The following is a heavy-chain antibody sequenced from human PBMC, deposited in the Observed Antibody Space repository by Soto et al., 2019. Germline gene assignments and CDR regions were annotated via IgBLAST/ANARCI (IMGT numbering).Heavy chain of an antibody. V-gene: IGHV2-5*02. CDR2: IYWDDDK. D-gene: IGHD2-15*01. CDR1: GFSLSTSGVS. CDR3: AHRPSYCSGRSCYSGFDY. J-gene: IGHJ4*02. Sequence: QITLKESGPTLVKPTQTLTLTCTFSGFSLSTSGVSVGWIRQPPGKALEWLALIYWDDDKRYSPSLKSRLTITKDTSKNQVVLTMTNMDPVDTATYYCAHRPSYCSGRSCYSGFDYWGQGTLVTVSS.